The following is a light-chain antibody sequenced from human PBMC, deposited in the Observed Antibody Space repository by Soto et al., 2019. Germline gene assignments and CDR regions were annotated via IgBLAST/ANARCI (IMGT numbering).Light chain of an antibody. CDR1: QSVSSSY. V-gene: IGKV3-20*01. CDR2: GAS. J-gene: IGKJ5*01. Sequence: EIVLTQSPGTLSLSPGERATLSCRASQSVSSSYLAWYQQKPGQAPRLLIYGASSRATGIPDRFSGSGSGTDFTLTISRLEPGDLAVYYCQQFDTSPPRTFGQGTRLEIK. CDR3: QQFDTSPPRT.